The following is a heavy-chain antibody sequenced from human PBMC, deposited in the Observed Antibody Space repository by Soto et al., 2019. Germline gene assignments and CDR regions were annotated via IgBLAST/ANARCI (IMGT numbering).Heavy chain of an antibody. V-gene: IGHV3-15*01. D-gene: IGHD4-17*01. J-gene: IGHJ1*01. Sequence: GGSLRLSCAASGFTFSNAWMTWVRQAPGKGLEWVGRIKSKTDGGTTDYAAPVKGRFTISRDDSKSTLYLQMNSLKTEDTAVYYCTTARGTYGAEYFQYWGQGTLVTVSS. CDR2: IKSKTDGGTT. CDR3: TTARGTYGAEYFQY. CDR1: GFTFSNAW.